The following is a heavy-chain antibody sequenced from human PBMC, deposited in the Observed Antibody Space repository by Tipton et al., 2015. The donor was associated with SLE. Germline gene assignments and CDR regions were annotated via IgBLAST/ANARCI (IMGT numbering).Heavy chain of an antibody. CDR1: GGSISSHY. V-gene: IGHV4-59*11. J-gene: IGHJ5*02. CDR2: VHSSGST. CDR3: ATSGYDFLRLFDP. Sequence: TLSLTCTVSGGSISSHYWSWIRQPPGKRLEWIGHVHSSGSTFYNPSLKSRVSISMDTSKNQVSLRMTSVTAADTAVYYCATSGYDFLRLFDPWGQGTPVTVSS. D-gene: IGHD5-12*01.